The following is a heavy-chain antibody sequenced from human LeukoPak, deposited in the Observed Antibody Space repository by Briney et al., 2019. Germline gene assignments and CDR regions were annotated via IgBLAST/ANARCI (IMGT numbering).Heavy chain of an antibody. D-gene: IGHD5-18*01. Sequence: SVKVSCKASGGTFSSYAISWVRQAPGQGLEWMGGIIPIFGTANYAQKFQGRVTITADESTSTAYMELSSLRSEDTAVYYCASNLRAPDTAMVAFDYWGQGTLVTVSS. J-gene: IGHJ4*02. CDR2: IIPIFGTA. CDR1: GGTFSSYA. V-gene: IGHV1-69*13. CDR3: ASNLRAPDTAMVAFDY.